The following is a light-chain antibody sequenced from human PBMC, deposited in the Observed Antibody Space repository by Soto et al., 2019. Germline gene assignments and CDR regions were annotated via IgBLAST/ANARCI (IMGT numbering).Light chain of an antibody. CDR2: KAS. J-gene: IGKJ1*01. CDR3: QQYSTYSRT. CDR1: QNITIW. Sequence: DIPMTQSPSTLSASIGDRVTITCRASQNITIWLAWYQQKPGKAPKLLIYKASTLESGVPSRFSGSGSGTEFTLTIGSLQPDDFATYHCQQYSTYSRTFGQGTKVEIK. V-gene: IGKV1-5*03.